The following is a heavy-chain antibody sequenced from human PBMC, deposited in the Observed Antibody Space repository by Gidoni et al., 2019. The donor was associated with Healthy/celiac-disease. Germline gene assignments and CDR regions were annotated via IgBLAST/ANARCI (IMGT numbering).Heavy chain of an antibody. CDR3: ARADSSGWKFYYYGMDV. J-gene: IGHJ6*02. CDR1: GFTFSSYD. Sequence: EVQLVESGGGLVESGGSLRLACGASGFTFSSYDMHWVRQATGKGLEWVSAIGTAGDTYYPGSVKGRFTISRENAKNSLYLQMNSLRAGDTAVYYCARADSSGWKFYYYGMDVWGQGTTVTVSS. CDR2: IGTAGDT. D-gene: IGHD6-19*01. V-gene: IGHV3-13*01.